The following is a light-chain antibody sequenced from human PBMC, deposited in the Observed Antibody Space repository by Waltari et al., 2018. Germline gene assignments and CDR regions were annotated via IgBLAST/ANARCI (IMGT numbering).Light chain of an antibody. V-gene: IGLV2-14*01. J-gene: IGLJ1*01. CDR2: EVS. CDR1: SSDVGAYNY. Sequence: QSALTQPASVSGSPGQSITISCTGTSSDVGAYNYVSWYQQHPGKAPKFLSYEVSNRPSVVSNRFSGSKSGNTASLTISGLQAEDEADYYCSSYTTSSIPGVFGTGTKVTVL. CDR3: SSYTTSSIPGV.